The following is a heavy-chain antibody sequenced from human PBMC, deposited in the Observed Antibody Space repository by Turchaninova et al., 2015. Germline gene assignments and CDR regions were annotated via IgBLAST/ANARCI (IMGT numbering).Heavy chain of an antibody. CDR3: ARAGIXDSFXX. V-gene: IGHV4-59*01. D-gene: IGHD3-10*01. J-gene: IGHJ3*02. CDR2: IDYSGST. CDR1: GGSISSYY. Sequence: QVQLQESGPGLVKPSETLSLTCTVPGGSISSYYWNWPRQPPGTGREWIGFIDYSGSTNYHPPLKSRLTISVDTSRNXXSLXLXSVTAADXXXYYCARAGIXDSFXXWGQGTMVTXSS.